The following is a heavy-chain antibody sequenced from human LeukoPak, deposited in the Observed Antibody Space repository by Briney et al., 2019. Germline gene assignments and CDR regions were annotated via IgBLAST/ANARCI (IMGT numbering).Heavy chain of an antibody. D-gene: IGHD3-16*02. Sequence: GSVKVSCKASGYTFTSYDINWVRQATGQGLEWMGWMNPNSGNTGYAQKFQGRVTMTRNTSISTAYMELSSLRSEDTAVYYCARGFTFGGVIVYTGKYYFDYWGQGTLVTVSS. V-gene: IGHV1-8*01. CDR3: ARGFTFGGVIVYTGKYYFDY. CDR1: GYTFTSYD. J-gene: IGHJ4*02. CDR2: MNPNSGNT.